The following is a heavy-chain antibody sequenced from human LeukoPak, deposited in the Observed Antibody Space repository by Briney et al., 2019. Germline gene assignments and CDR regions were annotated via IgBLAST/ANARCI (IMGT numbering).Heavy chain of an antibody. D-gene: IGHD2-2*01. J-gene: IGHJ4*02. V-gene: IGHV3-7*01. CDR1: GFTFSSYW. CDR2: IKPDGGEK. CDR3: ARYYCSSSCLNFDY. Sequence: GGSLRLSCAASGFTFSSYWMSWVRQAPGKGLEWVANIKPDGGEKYYVDSVKGRFIISRDNAKNSLYLQMNSLRAEDTAVYYCARYYCSSSCLNFDYWGQGTLVTVSS.